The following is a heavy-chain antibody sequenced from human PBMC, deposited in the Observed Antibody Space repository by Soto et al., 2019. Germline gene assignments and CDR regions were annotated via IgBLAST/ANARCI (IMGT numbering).Heavy chain of an antibody. CDR3: AKDGGREGSFGNWFDP. CDR2: IIPIFGTR. Sequence: QVQLVQSGAEVKKPGSSVKVSCKASGGTFSNYAITWVRQAPGQGLEWLGRIIPIFGTRDYAQKFQGRVTITADVSTTTAYIELSSLRSDDTAVYYCAKDGGREGSFGNWFDPWGQGTLVTVSS. J-gene: IGHJ5*02. D-gene: IGHD2-15*01. V-gene: IGHV1-69*15. CDR1: GGTFSNYA.